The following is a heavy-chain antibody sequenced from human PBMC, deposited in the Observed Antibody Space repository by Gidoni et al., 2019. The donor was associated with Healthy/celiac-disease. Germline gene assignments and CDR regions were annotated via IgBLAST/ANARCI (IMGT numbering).Heavy chain of an antibody. CDR1: GFTFDDYA. CDR3: AKDMSFYGSGSYYRGYYYGMDV. V-gene: IGHV3-9*01. CDR2: ISWNSGSI. J-gene: IGHJ6*02. Sequence: EVQLVESGGGLVQPGRSLRLSCAASGFTFDDYAMHWVRQAPGKGLEWGSGISWNSGSIGYADSVKGRFTISRDNAKNSLYLQMNSLRAEDTALYYCAKDMSFYGSGSYYRGYYYGMDVWGQGTTVTVSS. D-gene: IGHD3-10*01.